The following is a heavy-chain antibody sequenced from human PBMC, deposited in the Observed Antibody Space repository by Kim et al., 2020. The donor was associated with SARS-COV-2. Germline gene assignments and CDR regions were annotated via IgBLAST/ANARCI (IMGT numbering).Heavy chain of an antibody. J-gene: IGHJ4*02. D-gene: IGHD3-10*01. CDR3: ARATGSGSYLLDF. V-gene: IGHV1-3*01. Sequence: KKAKRFKGSVAIDRDTSASTAYMGLSSLRSEDTALYYCARATGSGSYLLDFWGQGTLVTVSS.